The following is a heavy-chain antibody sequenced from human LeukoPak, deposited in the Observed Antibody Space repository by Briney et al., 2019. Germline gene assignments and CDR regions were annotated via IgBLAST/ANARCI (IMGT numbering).Heavy chain of an antibody. D-gene: IGHD1-1*01. CDR3: AKVGDPSNSPYYFDY. CDR1: GGTFSSYA. CDR2: IIPIFGTA. V-gene: IGHV1-69*05. Sequence: ASVKVSCKASGGTFSSYAISWVRQAPGQGLEWMGRIIPIFGTANYAQKFQGRVTITTDESTSTAYMELSSLRAEDTAVYYCAKVGDPSNSPYYFDYWGQGTLVTVSS. J-gene: IGHJ4*02.